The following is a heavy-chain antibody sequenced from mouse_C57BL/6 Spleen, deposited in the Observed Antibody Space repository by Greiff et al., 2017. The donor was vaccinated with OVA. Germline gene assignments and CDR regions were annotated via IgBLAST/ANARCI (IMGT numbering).Heavy chain of an antibody. V-gene: IGHV5-6*01. CDR3: ERPPSSGTGGHLDY. CDR1: GFTFSSYG. D-gene: IGHD4-1*01. J-gene: IGHJ2*01. Sequence: EVMLVESGGDLVKPGGSLKLSCAASGFTFSSYGMSWVRQAPDKRLEWVATISSGGSSPYYPDSVKGRFTISRDNAKNTLYLQLSSLKSEDTAMYYCERPPSSGTGGHLDYWGQGTTLTVSS. CDR2: ISSGGSSP.